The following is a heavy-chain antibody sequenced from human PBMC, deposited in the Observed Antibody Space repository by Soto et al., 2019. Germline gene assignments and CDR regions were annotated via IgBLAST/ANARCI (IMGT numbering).Heavy chain of an antibody. CDR3: AKGRGSSVGSFDH. J-gene: IGHJ4*02. Sequence: EVQVLESGGGLVQRGGSLRLSCAAAGITFSSFAMGWVRQTPGKGLEWVSGISSSGGSTYYADSVKGRFIISRDNSKSTLHLQMNSLRAEDTAIYYCAKGRGSSVGSFDHWGQGPLVTVSS. V-gene: IGHV3-23*01. CDR1: GITFSSFA. CDR2: ISSSGGST. D-gene: IGHD6-19*01.